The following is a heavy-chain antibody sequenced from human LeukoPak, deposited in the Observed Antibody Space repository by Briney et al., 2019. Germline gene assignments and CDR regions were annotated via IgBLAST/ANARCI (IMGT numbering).Heavy chain of an antibody. CDR3: AKDGSVAGTNWFDP. CDR2: ISWKSGTI. J-gene: IGHJ5*02. Sequence: GGSLRLSCAASGFTFEDYAMHWVRQAPGKGLEWVSGISWKSGTIGYADSVKGRFTISRDNAKNSVYLQMNSLRTEDTALYYCAKDGSVAGTNWFDPWGQGTLVTVSS. CDR1: GFTFEDYA. D-gene: IGHD6-19*01. V-gene: IGHV3-9*01.